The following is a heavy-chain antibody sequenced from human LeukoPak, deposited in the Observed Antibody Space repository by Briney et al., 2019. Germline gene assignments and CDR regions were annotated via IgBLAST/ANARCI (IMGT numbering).Heavy chain of an antibody. CDR2: MNPNSGNT. Sequence: ASVKVSCKASGYTFTSYDINWLRQATAQGLEWMGWMNPNSGNTGYAQKFQGRVTMTRNTSISTAYMELSSLRSEDTAVYYCATRERIEARGDDAFDIWGQGTMVTVSS. CDR3: ATRERIEARGDDAFDI. CDR1: GYTFTSYD. D-gene: IGHD6-6*01. V-gene: IGHV1-8*01. J-gene: IGHJ3*02.